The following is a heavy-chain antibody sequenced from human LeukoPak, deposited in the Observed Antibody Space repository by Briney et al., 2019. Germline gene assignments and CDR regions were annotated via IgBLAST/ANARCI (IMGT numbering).Heavy chain of an antibody. CDR1: GFTFSSYA. Sequence: GGSLRRSCAASGFTFSSYARSWVRQAPGEGLEWVSAISGSGGSTYYADSVKGRFTISRDNSKNTLYLQMNSLRAEDTAVYYCAKDLWDYGSGSYYIPFDYWGQGTLVTVSS. CDR3: AKDLWDYGSGSYYIPFDY. V-gene: IGHV3-23*01. D-gene: IGHD3-10*01. J-gene: IGHJ4*02. CDR2: ISGSGGST.